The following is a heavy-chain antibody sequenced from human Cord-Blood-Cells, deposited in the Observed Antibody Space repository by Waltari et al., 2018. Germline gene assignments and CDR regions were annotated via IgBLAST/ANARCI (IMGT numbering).Heavy chain of an antibody. V-gene: IGHV4-34*01. J-gene: IGHJ4*02. CDR1: GGSFSGYY. CDR3: ASYYGSGSYWDY. Sequence: QVQLQQWGAGLLKPSETLSLTCAVYGGSFSGYYWSWIRQPPGKGLEWIGEINHSGSTNYTPSHKSRVTISVDTSKNQFSLKLSSVTAADTAVYYCASYYGSGSYWDYWGQGTLVTVSS. CDR2: INHSGST. D-gene: IGHD3-10*01.